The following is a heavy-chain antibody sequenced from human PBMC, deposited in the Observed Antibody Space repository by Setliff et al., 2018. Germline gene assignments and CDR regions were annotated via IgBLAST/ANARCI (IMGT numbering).Heavy chain of an antibody. Sequence: GGSLRLSCAASGFTFSSYAMYWVRQAPGKGLEWVSAISGSGSSTYYADSVKGRFTISRDNSKNTLYLQMNSLRAEDTAVYYCAKVNNRFWSGYYPYYYGMDVWGQGTTVTVSS. J-gene: IGHJ6*02. CDR1: GFTFSSYA. D-gene: IGHD3-3*01. CDR2: ISGSGSST. CDR3: AKVNNRFWSGYYPYYYGMDV. V-gene: IGHV3-23*01.